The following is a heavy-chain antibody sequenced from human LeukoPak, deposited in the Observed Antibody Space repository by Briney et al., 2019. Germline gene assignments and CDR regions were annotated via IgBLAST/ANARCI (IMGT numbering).Heavy chain of an antibody. D-gene: IGHD3-22*01. CDR1: GFTFDDYV. J-gene: IGHJ4*02. V-gene: IGHV3-9*01. CDR3: AKDINLYDSSGYEDY. CDR2: ISWNSGSI. Sequence: GRSLRLSCAASGFTFDDYVMHWVRQAPGKGLEWVSGISWNSGSIGYADSVKGRFTISRDNAKNSLYLQMNSLRAEDTALYYCAKDINLYDSSGYEDYWGQGTLVTVSS.